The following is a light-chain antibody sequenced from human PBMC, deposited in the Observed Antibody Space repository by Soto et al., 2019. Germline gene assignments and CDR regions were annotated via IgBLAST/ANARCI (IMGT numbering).Light chain of an antibody. V-gene: IGLV2-11*01. CDR2: DVS. CDR1: SSDVGGYNY. Sequence: QSALTQPRSVSGSPGQSVTISCTGTSSDVGGYNYVSWYQQHPGKAPKLMIYDVSKRPSGVPDRFSGSKSGNTASLTISGLQAEDEADYYCFSYAGSYTLKVFGGGTQLTLL. J-gene: IGLJ2*01. CDR3: FSYAGSYTLKV.